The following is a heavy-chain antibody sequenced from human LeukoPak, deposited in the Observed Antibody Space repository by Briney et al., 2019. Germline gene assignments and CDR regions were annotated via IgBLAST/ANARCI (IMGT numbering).Heavy chain of an antibody. J-gene: IGHJ4*02. V-gene: IGHV1-2*02. CDR2: INPNSGGT. CDR1: GYTFTVYY. Sequence: EASVTVSCKASGYTFTVYYMHWVRQAPGQGVEWMGWINPNSGGTNYAQKFQGRVTITRDTSISTAYMELSRLRSDDTAVYYCARDDCSSTSCYDYFDYWGQGSLVTVSS. CDR3: ARDDCSSTSCYDYFDY. D-gene: IGHD2-2*01.